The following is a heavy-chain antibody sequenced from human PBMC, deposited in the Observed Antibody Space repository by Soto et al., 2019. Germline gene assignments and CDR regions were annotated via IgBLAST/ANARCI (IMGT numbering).Heavy chain of an antibody. CDR2: IKQDGSEK. J-gene: IGHJ4*02. CDR3: ARGTVTTFFY. Sequence: EVQLVESGGGLVQPGGSLRLSCAAYGFTFSSYWMSWVRQAPGKGLEWVANIKQDGSEKYYVDSVKGRFTIYRDNAKNSLYLQMNSLRAEDTAVYYCARGTVTTFFYWGQGTLVTVSS. V-gene: IGHV3-7*01. D-gene: IGHD4-17*01. CDR1: GFTFSSYW.